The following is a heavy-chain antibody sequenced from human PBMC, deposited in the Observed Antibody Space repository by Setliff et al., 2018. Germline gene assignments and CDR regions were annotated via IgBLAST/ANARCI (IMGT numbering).Heavy chain of an antibody. V-gene: IGHV1-69*05. D-gene: IGHD3-22*01. CDR2: IIPIFGTA. Sequence: SVKVSCKASGGTFGNYGISWVRQAPGQGLDWMGGIIPIFGTANYAQKFQGRVTITTDDSTNTAYMELSSLRSEDTAVYFCARERGSYDSSTHYTYYFDYWGQGTLVTVSS. CDR1: GGTFGNYG. CDR3: ARERGSYDSSTHYTYYFDY. J-gene: IGHJ4*02.